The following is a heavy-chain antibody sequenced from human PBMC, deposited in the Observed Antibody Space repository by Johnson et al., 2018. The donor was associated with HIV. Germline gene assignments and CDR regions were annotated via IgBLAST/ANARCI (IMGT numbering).Heavy chain of an antibody. CDR1: GFTFSTYA. V-gene: IGHV3-30*18. Sequence: VQLVESGGGVVQPGRSLRLSCAASGFTFSTYAMHWVRQAPGKGLEWVALISYDGNDKNYADSVKGRLTLSRDNSKNTLYLQMNSLRVEDTAVYHCAKLKRRGVQDDAFDIWGQGTMVTVSS. CDR2: ISYDGNDK. J-gene: IGHJ3*02. CDR3: AKLKRRGVQDDAFDI. D-gene: IGHD5-24*01.